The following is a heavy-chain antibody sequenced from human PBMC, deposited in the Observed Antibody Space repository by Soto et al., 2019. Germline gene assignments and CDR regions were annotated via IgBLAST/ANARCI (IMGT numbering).Heavy chain of an antibody. CDR2: IYRGGEI. D-gene: IGHD5-18*01. CDR1: GFFGSHLH. V-gene: IGHV3-66*01. CDR3: ARDRRDGDTL. Sequence: EVQVVESGGGLGQPGGSPRPPLAGSGFFGSHLHISWVRQAPGKGLEWVPVIYRGGEIYYADSVQGRFTTSRDISRNSLDLQMNSLRVDDTAVYYCARDRRDGDTLWGQGVVVTVSS. J-gene: IGHJ4*02.